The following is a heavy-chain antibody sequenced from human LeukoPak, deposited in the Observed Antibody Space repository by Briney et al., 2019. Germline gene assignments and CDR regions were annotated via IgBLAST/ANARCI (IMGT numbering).Heavy chain of an antibody. CDR1: GGSISSYY. J-gene: IGHJ6*03. CDR2: IYYSGST. Sequence: SETLSLTCTVSGGSISSYYWSWIRQPPGKGLEWIGYIYYSGSTNYNPSLKSRVTISVDTSKNQFSLKLSSVTAADTAVYYCASGGDYNYYYYMDVWGKGTTVTISS. D-gene: IGHD2-21*02. CDR3: ASGGDYNYYYYMDV. V-gene: IGHV4-59*01.